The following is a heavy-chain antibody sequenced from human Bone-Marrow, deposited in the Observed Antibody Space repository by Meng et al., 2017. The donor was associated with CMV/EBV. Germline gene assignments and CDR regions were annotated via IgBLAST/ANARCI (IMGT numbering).Heavy chain of an antibody. J-gene: IGHJ3*02. Sequence: GESLKISCAASGFTVSSNYMSWVRQAPGKGLEWVSVIYSGGSTYYADSVKGRFTISRDNSKNTLYLQMNSLRAEDTAVYYCARDQTDLLAGAGHDAFDIWGQGTMVTVSS. V-gene: IGHV3-66*02. D-gene: IGHD6-13*01. CDR2: IYSGGST. CDR3: ARDQTDLLAGAGHDAFDI. CDR1: GFTVSSNY.